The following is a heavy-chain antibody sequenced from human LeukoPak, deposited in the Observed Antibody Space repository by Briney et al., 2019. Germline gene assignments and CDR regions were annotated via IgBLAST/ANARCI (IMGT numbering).Heavy chain of an antibody. V-gene: IGHV3-23*01. CDR3: AKDWARYFDWLFDSVLDY. CDR1: GFTFSSYA. D-gene: IGHD3-9*01. Sequence: GGSLRLSCAASGFTFSSYAMSWVRQAPGKGLEWVSAISGSGGSTYYADSVKGRFTISRDNPKNTLYLQMNSLRAEDTAVYYCAKDWARYFDWLFDSVLDYWGQGTLVTVSS. CDR2: ISGSGGST. J-gene: IGHJ4*02.